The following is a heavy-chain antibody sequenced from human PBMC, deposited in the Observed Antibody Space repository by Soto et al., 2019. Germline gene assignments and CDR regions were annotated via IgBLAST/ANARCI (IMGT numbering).Heavy chain of an antibody. V-gene: IGHV3-30*18. Sequence: PGGSLRLSCGASGFIFSSYSMHWVRPAPGKGLEWVTAISSDGTGRYYADSVKGRFTVSRDNSKNTVYLQMNSLRPEDTAVYYCAKPLFYSDRWYFDYWGQGTLVTVSS. CDR1: GFIFSSYS. CDR3: AKPLFYSDRWYFDY. CDR2: ISSDGTGR. J-gene: IGHJ4*02. D-gene: IGHD3-9*01.